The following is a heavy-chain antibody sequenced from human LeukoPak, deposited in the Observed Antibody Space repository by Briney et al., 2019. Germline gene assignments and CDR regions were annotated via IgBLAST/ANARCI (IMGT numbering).Heavy chain of an antibody. J-gene: IGHJ1*01. CDR1: GFTFDDYA. CDR3: AKGGYCSSISCGYFQH. D-gene: IGHD2-2*01. V-gene: IGHV3-9*01. CDR2: ISWNSGYI. Sequence: PGRSLRLSCAASGFTFDDYAMHWVRQAPGKGLEWVSSISWNSGYIGYADSVKGRFTISRDNAKNSLYLQMNSLRAEDTALYYCAKGGYCSSISCGYFQHWGQGTLVTVSS.